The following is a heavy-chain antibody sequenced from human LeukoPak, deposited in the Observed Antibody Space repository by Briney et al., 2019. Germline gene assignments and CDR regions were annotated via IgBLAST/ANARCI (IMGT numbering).Heavy chain of an antibody. CDR3: ARGPEVGYCSGGSCYSFDY. CDR1: GGSFSGYY. Sequence: PSETLSLTCAVYGGSFSGYYWSWIRQPPGKGLEWIGEINHSGSTNYNPSLKSRVTISVDTSKNQFSLKLSSVTAADTAVYYCARGPEVGYCSGGSCYSFDYWGQGTLVTVSS. CDR2: INHSGST. V-gene: IGHV4-34*01. J-gene: IGHJ4*02. D-gene: IGHD2-15*01.